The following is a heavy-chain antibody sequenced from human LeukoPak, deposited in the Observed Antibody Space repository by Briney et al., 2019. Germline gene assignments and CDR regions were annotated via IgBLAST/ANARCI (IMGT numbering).Heavy chain of an antibody. D-gene: IGHD6-13*01. CDR2: IYYSGST. Sequence: SETLSLTCTVSGGSISSGGYYWRWIRQHPGKGLEWIGYIYYSGSTYYNPSLKSRVTISVDTSKNQFSLKLSSVTAADTAVYYCAKGGSSYSYSFDNWGQGTLVTVSS. J-gene: IGHJ4*02. CDR1: GGSISSGGYY. V-gene: IGHV4-31*03. CDR3: AKGGSSYSYSFDN.